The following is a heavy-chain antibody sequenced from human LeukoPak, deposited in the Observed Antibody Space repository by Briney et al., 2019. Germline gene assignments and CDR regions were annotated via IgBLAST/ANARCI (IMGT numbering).Heavy chain of an antibody. CDR1: GGSISSTNYD. D-gene: IGHD4-23*01. J-gene: IGHJ4*02. CDR3: ARVPSTVVTPVDY. V-gene: IGHV4-31*03. CDR2: IYYSGST. Sequence: SETLSLTCSVSGGSISSTNYDWGWIRQPPGKGLEWIGYIYYSGSTYYNPSLKSRVTISVDTSKNQFSLKLSSVTAADTAVYYCARVPSTVVTPVDYWGQGTLVTVSS.